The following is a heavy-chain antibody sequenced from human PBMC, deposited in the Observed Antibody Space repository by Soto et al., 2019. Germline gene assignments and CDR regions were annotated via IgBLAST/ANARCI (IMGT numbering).Heavy chain of an antibody. J-gene: IGHJ4*02. D-gene: IGHD5-18*01. CDR2: ISGTGGST. Sequence: EVQLLESGGGLVQPGGSLRLSCAASGFTFSSYAMSWVRQAPGKGLEWVSSISGTGGSTYYADSVKGRFTISRDNSKNTLYLQMNSLIAEDTAVYYCAKDRGYSYGRTVDYWGQGTLVTVSS. CDR1: GFTFSSYA. CDR3: AKDRGYSYGRTVDY. V-gene: IGHV3-23*01.